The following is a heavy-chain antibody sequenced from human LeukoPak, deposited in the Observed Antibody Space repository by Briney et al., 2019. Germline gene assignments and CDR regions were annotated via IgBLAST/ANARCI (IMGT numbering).Heavy chain of an antibody. J-gene: IGHJ4*02. CDR3: ARTYGGYWHLGY. Sequence: SVTVSCTASGGTFSRYAISWVRQSPGQGLEWMGGITPIFGTANYAQKFQGRVTITADESTSTAYTELSSLRSEDTAVYYCARTYGGYWHLGYWGQGTLVTVSS. CDR1: GGTFSRYA. V-gene: IGHV1-69*13. D-gene: IGHD5-12*01. CDR2: ITPIFGTA.